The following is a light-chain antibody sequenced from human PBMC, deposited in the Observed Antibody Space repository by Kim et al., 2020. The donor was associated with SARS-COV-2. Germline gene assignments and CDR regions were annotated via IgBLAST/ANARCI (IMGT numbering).Light chain of an antibody. J-gene: IGKJ2*01. CDR2: GAL. Sequence: FSPGERTALPWGAGQGVANNSLAWYQHKPGQAPWLLIYGALSRDSGIPDRFSGGGSGTDFTLTISRVEPEDSAIYYCQQYGRSPPVFGEGTKLEIK. CDR1: QGVANNS. CDR3: QQYGRSPPV. V-gene: IGKV3-20*01.